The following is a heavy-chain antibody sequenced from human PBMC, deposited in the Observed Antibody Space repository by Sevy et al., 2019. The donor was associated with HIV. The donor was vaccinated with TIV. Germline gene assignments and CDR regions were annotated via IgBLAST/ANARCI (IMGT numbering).Heavy chain of an antibody. V-gene: IGHV4-34*01. J-gene: IGHJ5*02. CDR3: ERGGASYNYGYTAGRWFDP. Sequence: SETLSLTCAVYGGSFSGFYWSWIRQPPGKGLEWIGEIHHSGSNNYNPSLKGRVTIPVDTSTNQFSLNLIAVTAADTALYYCERGGASYNYGYTAGRWFDPWGQGTPVTVSS. CDR1: GGSFSGFY. D-gene: IGHD5-18*01. CDR2: IHHSGSN.